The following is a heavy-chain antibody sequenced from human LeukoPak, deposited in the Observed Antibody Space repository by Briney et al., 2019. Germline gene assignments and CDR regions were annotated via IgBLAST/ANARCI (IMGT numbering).Heavy chain of an antibody. CDR3: ASQYFDDLYYYYGMDV. Sequence: SETLSLTCAVYGGSFSGHYWSWIRQPPGKGLEWIGDINHSGSSNYNPSLKSRVTISVDTSKNQSSLKLSSVTAADTAVYYCASQYFDDLYYYYGMDVWGQGTTVTVSS. V-gene: IGHV4-34*01. CDR2: INHSGSS. CDR1: GGSFSGHY. D-gene: IGHD3-9*01. J-gene: IGHJ6*02.